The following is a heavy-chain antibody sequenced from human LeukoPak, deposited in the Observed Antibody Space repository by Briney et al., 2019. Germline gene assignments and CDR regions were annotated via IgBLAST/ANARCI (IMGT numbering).Heavy chain of an antibody. D-gene: IGHD1-26*01. CDR1: GFTFSSYS. V-gene: IGHV3-48*01. CDR3: AGDTGGGELMSYYYYYMDV. CDR2: ISSSSSTI. J-gene: IGHJ6*03. Sequence: PGGSLRLSCAASGFTFSSYSMNWVRQAPGKGLEWVSYISSSSSTIYYADSVKGRFTISRANAKNSLYLQMNSLRAEDPAVYYWAGDTGGGELMSYYYYYMDVWGKGTTVTVSS.